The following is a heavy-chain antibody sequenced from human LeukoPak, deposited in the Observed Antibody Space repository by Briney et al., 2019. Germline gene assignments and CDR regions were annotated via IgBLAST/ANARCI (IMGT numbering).Heavy chain of an antibody. CDR2: ITPNSGGT. Sequence: ASVKVSCKASGYTFTGQYLHWVRQAPGQGLEWMGWITPNSGGTNYAQKFQGRVTMTRDTSISTAYMELKWLGSDDTAVYYCARGGYCSSGNCFVLAAEFDYWGQGTLVTVSS. CDR1: GYTFTGQY. V-gene: IGHV1-2*02. D-gene: IGHD2-15*01. CDR3: ARGGYCSSGNCFVLAAEFDY. J-gene: IGHJ4*02.